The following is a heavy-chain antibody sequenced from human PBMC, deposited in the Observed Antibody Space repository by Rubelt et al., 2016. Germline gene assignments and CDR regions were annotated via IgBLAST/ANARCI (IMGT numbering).Heavy chain of an antibody. J-gene: IGHJ4*02. CDR1: GFIFSDSA. V-gene: IGHV3-23*01. Sequence: GLVQPGGSLKLSCAASGFIFSDSAVHWVRQASGKGLEWVSAISGSGGSTYYADSVRGRFTISRDNSKNTRYLQMNSLRAEDTAVYYCARDQYDYWGQGTLVTVSS. CDR2: ISGSGGST. CDR3: ARDQYDY.